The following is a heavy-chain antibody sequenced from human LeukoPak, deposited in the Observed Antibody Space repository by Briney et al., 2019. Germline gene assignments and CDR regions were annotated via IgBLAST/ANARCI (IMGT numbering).Heavy chain of an antibody. CDR2: ISGSGGST. CDR3: AKDRTAARPPVGSY. Sequence: GGSLRLSCAASGFTFSTYSMNWVRQAPGKGLEWVSAISGSGGSTYYADSVKGRFTISRDNSKNTLYLQMNSLRAEDTAVYYCAKDRTAARPPVGSYWGQGTLVTVSS. CDR1: GFTFSTYS. D-gene: IGHD6-6*01. V-gene: IGHV3-23*01. J-gene: IGHJ4*02.